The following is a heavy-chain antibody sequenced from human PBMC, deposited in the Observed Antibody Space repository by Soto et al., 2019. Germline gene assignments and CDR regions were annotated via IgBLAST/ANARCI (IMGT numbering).Heavy chain of an antibody. CDR1: GFTFSDSW. V-gene: IGHV3-7*01. D-gene: IGHD3-16*01. CDR2: IKQDGSEK. CDR3: ASLGRHG. J-gene: IGHJ6*02. Sequence: GGSLRLSCAASGFTFSDSWMDGVRQAPGKGPEWVANIKQDGSEKNYVDSVKGRFIISRDNAKNSLYLQMNSLRAEDTAVYYCASLGRHGWGQGTTVTVSS.